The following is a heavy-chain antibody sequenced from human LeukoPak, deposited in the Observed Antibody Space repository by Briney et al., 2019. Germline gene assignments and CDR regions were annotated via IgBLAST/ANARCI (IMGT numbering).Heavy chain of an antibody. Sequence: ASVNVSCKASGYTFTSYYMHWVRQAPGQGLEWMGIINPSGGSTSYAQKFQGRVTMTRDTSTSTVYMELSSLRSEDTAVYYCASHTYCSGGSCYHHYYYGMDVWGQGTTVTVSS. D-gene: IGHD2-15*01. CDR3: ASHTYCSGGSCYHHYYYGMDV. V-gene: IGHV1-46*01. CDR1: GYTFTSYY. J-gene: IGHJ6*02. CDR2: INPSGGST.